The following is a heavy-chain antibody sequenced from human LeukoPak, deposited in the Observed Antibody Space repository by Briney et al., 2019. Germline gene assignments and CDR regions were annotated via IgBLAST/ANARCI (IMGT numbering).Heavy chain of an antibody. CDR2: IRSKSNSYAT. D-gene: IGHD3-10*01. Sequence: GGSLKLSCAASGFTFSGSAMHWVRQASGKGLEWVGRIRSKSNSYATAYAASVKGRFTISRDDSKNTAYLQMNSLKTEDTAVYYCTRQSVWVRGVIDWFDPWGQGTLVTVSS. CDR1: GFTFSGSA. V-gene: IGHV3-73*01. J-gene: IGHJ5*02. CDR3: TRQSVWVRGVIDWFDP.